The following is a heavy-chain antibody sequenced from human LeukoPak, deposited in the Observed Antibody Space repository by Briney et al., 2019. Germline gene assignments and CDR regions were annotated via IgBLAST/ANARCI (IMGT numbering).Heavy chain of an antibody. CDR1: GFTSSSYS. J-gene: IGHJ6*02. D-gene: IGHD5-18*01. CDR3: ARDDTAMVKGTYYYYGMDV. CDR2: ISSSSSYI. Sequence: GGSLRLSCAASGFTSSSYSMNWVRQAPGKGLEWVSSISSSSSYIYYADSVKGRFTISRDNAKNSLYLQMNSLRAEDTAVYYCARDDTAMVKGTYYYYGMDVWGQGTTVTVSS. V-gene: IGHV3-21*01.